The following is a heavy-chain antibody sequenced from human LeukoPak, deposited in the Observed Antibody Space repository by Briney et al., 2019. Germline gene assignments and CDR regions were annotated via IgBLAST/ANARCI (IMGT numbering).Heavy chain of an antibody. V-gene: IGHV4-39*01. Sequence: PSETLSLTCTVSGGSISSSSYYWGWVRQPPGKGLEWIANIYYSGSTYYSPSLGSRVTISVDTSKNQFSLKLTSVTAADTAVYYCARHASVSGNWPRPLDYWGQGSLATVSS. D-gene: IGHD3-3*01. CDR2: IYYSGST. J-gene: IGHJ4*02. CDR1: GGSISSSSYY. CDR3: ARHASVSGNWPRPLDY.